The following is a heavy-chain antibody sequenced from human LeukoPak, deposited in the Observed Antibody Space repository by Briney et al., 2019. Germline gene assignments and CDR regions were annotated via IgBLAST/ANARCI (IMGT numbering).Heavy chain of an antibody. D-gene: IGHD6-19*01. Sequence: GGSLRLSCAASGFTFSTFWMHWVRQAPGEGPVWVSRINNDGSTTNYADSVKGRFTISRDNAKNTLYLQMNSLTDDDTAVYYCATAGQYRFDNWGQGTLVTVSS. CDR3: ATAGQYRFDN. CDR2: INNDGSTT. CDR1: GFTFSTFW. J-gene: IGHJ5*02. V-gene: IGHV3-74*01.